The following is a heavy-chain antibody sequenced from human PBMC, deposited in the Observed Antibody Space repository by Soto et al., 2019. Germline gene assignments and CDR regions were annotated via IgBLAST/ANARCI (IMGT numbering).Heavy chain of an antibody. CDR1: GGTFSSYT. Sequence: SVKVSCKASGGTFSSYTISWVRQAPGQGLEWMGRIIPILGIANYAQKFQGRVTITADKSTSTAYMELSSLRSEDTAVYYCATPLHDFWSGYSFKYWGQGTLVTVSS. J-gene: IGHJ4*02. V-gene: IGHV1-69*02. D-gene: IGHD3-3*01. CDR3: ATPLHDFWSGYSFKY. CDR2: IIPILGIA.